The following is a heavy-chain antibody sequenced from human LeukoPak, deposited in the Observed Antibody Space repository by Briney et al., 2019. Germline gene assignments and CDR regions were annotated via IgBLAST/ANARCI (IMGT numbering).Heavy chain of an antibody. V-gene: IGHV4-39*07. CDR3: ARDGDSSGWTRSDY. Sequence: TSETLSLTCTVSGGSISNGDYYWGWIRQPPGKGLEWIGSIYYSGSTYYNPSLKSRVAISADRSKNQFSLKLSSVTAADTAVYYCARDGDSSGWTRSDYWGQGTLVTVSS. CDR1: GGSISNGDYY. CDR2: IYYSGST. D-gene: IGHD6-19*01. J-gene: IGHJ4*02.